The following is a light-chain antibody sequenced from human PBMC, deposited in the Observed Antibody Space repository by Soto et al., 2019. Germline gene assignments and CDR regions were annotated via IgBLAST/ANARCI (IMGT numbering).Light chain of an antibody. Sequence: AIRMTQSPSSLSASTGDRVTITCRASQGISSYLAWYQQKPGKAPKLLIYAAYNLQSGVPSRFSGSGSWTDFTLTISCLQSEDFATYYCQQYYSYPRTFGQGTKVEIK. CDR3: QQYYSYPRT. J-gene: IGKJ1*01. V-gene: IGKV1-8*01. CDR1: QGISSY. CDR2: AAY.